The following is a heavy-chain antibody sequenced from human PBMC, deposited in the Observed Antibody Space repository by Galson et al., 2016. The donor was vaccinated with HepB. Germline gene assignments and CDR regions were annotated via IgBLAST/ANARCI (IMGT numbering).Heavy chain of an antibody. CDR3: ARPPDDLHKAGPWYFDL. CDR1: VGSISSSGYY. J-gene: IGHJ2*01. CDR2: IHYSDST. Sequence: SETLSLTCAVSVGSISSSGYYWGWIRLPPGKGLEWIGSIHYSDSTYYNPSPKSRVTMSVDTSENRFSLKLSSVTAADTAVYYCARPPDDLHKAGPWYFDLWGRGTLVTVSS. V-gene: IGHV4-39*01.